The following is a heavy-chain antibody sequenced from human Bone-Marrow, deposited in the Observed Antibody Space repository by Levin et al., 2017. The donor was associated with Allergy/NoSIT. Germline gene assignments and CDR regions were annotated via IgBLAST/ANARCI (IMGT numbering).Heavy chain of an antibody. CDR3: ARVSLPPNYYGSGSYYKDPPDF. CDR2: IDPSDSYT. D-gene: IGHD3-10*01. J-gene: IGHJ4*02. Sequence: KVSCKGSGYSFTSYWISWVRQMPGKGLEWMGRIDPSDSYTNYSPSFQGHVTISADKSISTAYLQWSSLKASDTAMYYCARVSLPPNYYGSGSYYKDPPDFWGQGTLVTVSS. V-gene: IGHV5-10-1*01. CDR1: GYSFTSYW.